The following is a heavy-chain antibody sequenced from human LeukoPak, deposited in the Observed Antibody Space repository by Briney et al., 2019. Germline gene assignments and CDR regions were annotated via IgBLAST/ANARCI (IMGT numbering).Heavy chain of an antibody. CDR1: GFTFDDYA. J-gene: IGHJ4*02. Sequence: GGSLRLSCAASGFTFDDYAMHWVRQAPGKGLEWVSGISWNSGSIGYADSVKGRFTISRGNAKNSLYLQMNSLRAEDMALYDCANDPFPYCSGGSCYSVYFDYWGQGTLVTVSS. CDR3: ANDPFPYCSGGSCYSVYFDY. CDR2: ISWNSGSI. D-gene: IGHD2-15*01. V-gene: IGHV3-9*03.